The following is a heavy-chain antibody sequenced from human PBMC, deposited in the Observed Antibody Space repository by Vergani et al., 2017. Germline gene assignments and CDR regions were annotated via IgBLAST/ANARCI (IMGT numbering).Heavy chain of an antibody. CDR1: GGSISSYY. CDR2: IYYSGST. D-gene: IGHD2-2*01. Sequence: QVQLQESGPGLVKPSETLSLTCTVSGGSISSYYWSWIRQPPGKGLECIGYIYYSGSTNYNPSLKSRVTISVDTSKNQFSLKLSSVTAGDTAVYYCARVGAGRYCSSTSCPPPIPKTYYYYYMDVWGKGTTVTVSS. V-gene: IGHV4-59*01. J-gene: IGHJ6*03. CDR3: ARVGAGRYCSSTSCPPPIPKTYYYYYMDV.